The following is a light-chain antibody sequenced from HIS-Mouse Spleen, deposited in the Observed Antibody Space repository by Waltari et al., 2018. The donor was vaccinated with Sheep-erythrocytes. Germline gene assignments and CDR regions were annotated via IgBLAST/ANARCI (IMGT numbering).Light chain of an antibody. V-gene: IGLV2-8*01. CDR2: EVS. CDR3: SSYAGSNNWV. Sequence: QSALTQPPSASGSPGQSVTIPCPGPSSDVGGYNYVSWYQQHPGKAPKLMIYEVSKRPSGVPDRFSGSKSGNTASLTVSGLQAEDEADYYCSSYAGSNNWVFGGGTKLTVL. J-gene: IGLJ3*02. CDR1: SSDVGGYNY.